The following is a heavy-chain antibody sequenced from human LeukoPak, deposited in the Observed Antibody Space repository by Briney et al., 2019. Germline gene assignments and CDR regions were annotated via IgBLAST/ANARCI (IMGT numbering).Heavy chain of an antibody. J-gene: IGHJ4*02. D-gene: IGHD3-3*01. V-gene: IGHV1-2*02. CDR2: INPNSGGT. Sequence: ASVKVSCKVSGYTFTGYYMHWVRQAPGQGLEWMGWINPNSGGTNYAQKFQGRVTMTSDTSISTAYMELSRLRSDDTAVYYCARDPRTTIFGVVTPFDYWGQGTLVTVSS. CDR1: GYTFTGYY. CDR3: ARDPRTTIFGVVTPFDY.